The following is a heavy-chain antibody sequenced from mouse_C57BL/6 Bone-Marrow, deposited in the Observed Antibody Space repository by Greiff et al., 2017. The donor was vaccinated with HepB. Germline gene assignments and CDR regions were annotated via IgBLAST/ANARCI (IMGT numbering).Heavy chain of an antibody. V-gene: IGHV1-76*01. CDR1: GYTFTDYY. J-gene: IGHJ1*03. CDR2: IYPGSGNT. D-gene: IGHD2-3*01. CDR3: ARYDGYFLYWYFDV. Sequence: QVQLKESGAELVRPGASVKLSCKASGYTFTDYYINWVKQRPGQGLEWIARIYPGSGNTYYNEKFKGKATLTAEKSSSTAYMQLSSLTSEDSAVYFCARYDGYFLYWYFDVWGTGTTVTVSS.